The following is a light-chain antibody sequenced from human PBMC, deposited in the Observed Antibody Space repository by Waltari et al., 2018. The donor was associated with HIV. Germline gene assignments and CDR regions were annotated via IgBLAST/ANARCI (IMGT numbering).Light chain of an antibody. CDR2: DAS. CDR1: SSDVGGYNY. Sequence: QSALTQPASVSGSPGQSITISCTGTSSDVGGYNYVSWYQQHPGKAPKLMIYDASNRPSGVSNRFSGSKSGNTASLTISGLQAEDEADYYCSSYTSSSVVFGGGTKLTVL. J-gene: IGLJ2*01. V-gene: IGLV2-14*03. CDR3: SSYTSSSVV.